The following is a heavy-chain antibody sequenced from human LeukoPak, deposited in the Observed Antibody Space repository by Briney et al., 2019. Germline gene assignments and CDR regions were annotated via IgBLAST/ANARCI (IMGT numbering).Heavy chain of an antibody. D-gene: IGHD6-6*01. CDR1: GYSISSGYY. Sequence: KPSETLSLTCTVSGYSISSGYYWGWIRQPPGKGLEWIGSIYHSGSTYYNPSLKSRVTISVDTSKNQFSLKLSSMTAADTAVYYCARGIVYSSSSVFPPFDYWGQGTQVTVSS. CDR2: IYHSGST. J-gene: IGHJ4*02. CDR3: ARGIVYSSSSVFPPFDY. V-gene: IGHV4-38-2*02.